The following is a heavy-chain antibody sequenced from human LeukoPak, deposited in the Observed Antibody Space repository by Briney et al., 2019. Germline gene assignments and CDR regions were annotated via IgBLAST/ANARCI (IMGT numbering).Heavy chain of an antibody. CDR3: ARGGLLWFGELSGY. CDR2: ISSNGGST. D-gene: IGHD3-10*01. Sequence: PGGSLRPSCAASGFTFSSYAMHWVRQAPGKGLEYVSVISSNGGSTYYANSVKGRLTISRDNSKNTLYLQMGSLRAEDMAVYYCARGGLLWFGELSGYWGQGTLVTVSS. CDR1: GFTFSSYA. V-gene: IGHV3-64*01. J-gene: IGHJ4*02.